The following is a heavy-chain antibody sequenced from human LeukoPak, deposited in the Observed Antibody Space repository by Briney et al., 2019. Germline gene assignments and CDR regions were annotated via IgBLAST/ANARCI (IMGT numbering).Heavy chain of an antibody. V-gene: IGHV1-2*02. Sequence: ASVKVSCKASGYTFTGYYMHWVRQAPGQGLEWMGWINPNSGGTNYAQKCQGRVTMTRDTSISTAYMELSRLRSEDTAVYYCARVAAEVVGVPGAIGFGWLRRDYYYMDVWGKGTTVTVSS. CDR3: ARVAAEVVGVPGAIGFGWLRRDYYYMDV. J-gene: IGHJ6*03. CDR1: GYTFTGYY. D-gene: IGHD2-2*02. CDR2: INPNSGGT.